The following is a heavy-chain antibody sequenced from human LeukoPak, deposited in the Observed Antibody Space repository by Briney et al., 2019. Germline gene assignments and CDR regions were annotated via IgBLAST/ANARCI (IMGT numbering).Heavy chain of an antibody. Sequence: AAVKVSCRASGYTFTSYGSSGVRQVPGEGLERMGWISTYNDNTYSAQKFQGRVTMTTDTSTSTAYMEVRSLRSDDTAVYYCARGSSPYCSAGNCYIDYWGQGTLVTVSS. CDR1: GYTFTSYG. D-gene: IGHD2-15*01. J-gene: IGHJ4*02. CDR3: ARGSSPYCSAGNCYIDY. V-gene: IGHV1-18*04. CDR2: ISTYNDNT.